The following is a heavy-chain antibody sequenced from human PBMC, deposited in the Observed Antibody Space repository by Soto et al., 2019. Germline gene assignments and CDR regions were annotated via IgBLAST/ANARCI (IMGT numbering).Heavy chain of an antibody. V-gene: IGHV3-23*01. CDR2: ISGSGGRT. Sequence: EVQLLESGGGLVQPGGSLRLSCAASGFTFSSYAMSWVRQAPGKGLEWVSAISGSGGRTYYADSVKGRFTISRDNSKNTLYLQMNSLIAEDTAVYYCAKDNKIADAFDIWGQGTMVTVSS. CDR3: AKDNKIADAFDI. CDR1: GFTFSSYA. D-gene: IGHD6-13*01. J-gene: IGHJ3*02.